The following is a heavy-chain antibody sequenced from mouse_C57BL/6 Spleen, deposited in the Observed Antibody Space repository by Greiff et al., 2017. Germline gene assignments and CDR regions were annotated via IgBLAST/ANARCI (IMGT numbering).Heavy chain of an antibody. V-gene: IGHV1-64*01. CDR1: GYTFTSYW. D-gene: IGHD2-4*01. Sequence: VQLQQPGAELVKPGASVKLSCKASGYTFTSYWMHWVKQRPGQGLAWIGMIHPNSGSTNYNEKFKSKATLTVDKSSSTAYMQLSSLTSEDSAVYYCARNDDYEGGFDYWGQGTTLTVSS. CDR3: ARNDDYEGGFDY. CDR2: IHPNSGST. J-gene: IGHJ2*01.